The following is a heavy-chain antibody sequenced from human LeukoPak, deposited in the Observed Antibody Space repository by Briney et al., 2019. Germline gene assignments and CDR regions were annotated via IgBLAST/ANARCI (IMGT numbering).Heavy chain of an antibody. Sequence: PGGSLRLSCAASGFTFSSYAMTWVRQAPGKGLDWVSTISAAGGSTYYADSVKGRFTISRDNSKSTLYLQVDSLRAEDSAIFYCAKGYCANGVCFHYWGQGTLVTVSS. D-gene: IGHD2-8*01. J-gene: IGHJ4*02. CDR1: GFTFSSYA. CDR3: AKGYCANGVCFHY. V-gene: IGHV3-23*01. CDR2: ISAAGGST.